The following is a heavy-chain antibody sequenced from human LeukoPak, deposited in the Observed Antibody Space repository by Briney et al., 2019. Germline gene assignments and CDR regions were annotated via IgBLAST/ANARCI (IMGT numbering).Heavy chain of an antibody. V-gene: IGHV3-30*04. CDR2: TSDDGTYT. CDR1: GFTFRNYA. J-gene: IGHJ4*02. Sequence: PGGSLRLSRAASGFTFRNYAMHWVRQAPGKGLEWVAVTSDDGTYTYYADSLKGRFTLTRDNSKNTLYIEMNSLRAEDTAVYYCARGLSGSLNFDYWGQGTLVTVSS. CDR3: ARGLSGSLNFDY. D-gene: IGHD1-26*01.